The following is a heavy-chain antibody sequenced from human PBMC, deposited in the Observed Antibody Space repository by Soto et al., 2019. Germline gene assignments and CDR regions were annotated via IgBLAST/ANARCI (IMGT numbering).Heavy chain of an antibody. CDR3: AREGDTMVRGVIPGGGGMDV. J-gene: IGHJ6*02. D-gene: IGHD3-10*01. Sequence: GGSLRLSCAASGFTFSSYAMHWVRQAPGKGLEWVAVISYDGSNKYYADSVKGRFTISRDNSKNTLYLQMNSLRAEDTAVYYCAREGDTMVRGVIPGGGGMDVWGQGTTVTVSS. V-gene: IGHV3-30-3*01. CDR2: ISYDGSNK. CDR1: GFTFSSYA.